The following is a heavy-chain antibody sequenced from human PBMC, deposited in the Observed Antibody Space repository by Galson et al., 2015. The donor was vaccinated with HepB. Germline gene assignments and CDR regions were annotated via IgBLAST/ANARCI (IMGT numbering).Heavy chain of an antibody. CDR3: ARGLGSYSLWWY. J-gene: IGHJ4*02. CDR1: GSTFTSYD. D-gene: IGHD2-15*01. Sequence: SVKVSCKASGSTFTSYDINWVRQATGQGLEWMGWMNPNSGNTGYAQKFQGRVTMTRNTSISTAYMELSSLRSEDTAVYYCARGLGSYSLWWYWGQGTLVTVSS. CDR2: MNPNSGNT. V-gene: IGHV1-8*01.